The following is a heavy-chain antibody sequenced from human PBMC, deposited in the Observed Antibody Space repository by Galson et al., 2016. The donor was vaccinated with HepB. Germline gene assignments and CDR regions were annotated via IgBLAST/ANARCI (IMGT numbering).Heavy chain of an antibody. CDR2: ISSRGGRT. J-gene: IGHJ5*02. CDR1: GLTFSSYA. CDR3: AKGGGSTWYISPHFVDP. D-gene: IGHD6-13*01. V-gene: IGHV3-23*01. Sequence: SLRLSCAASGLTFSSYAMSWVRQAPGKGLEWVSSISSRGGRTYYTDSVKGRFTVSRDNSKNTLYVQMNTLRAEGTASYYCAKGGGSTWYISPHFVDPWGQGTLVTVS.